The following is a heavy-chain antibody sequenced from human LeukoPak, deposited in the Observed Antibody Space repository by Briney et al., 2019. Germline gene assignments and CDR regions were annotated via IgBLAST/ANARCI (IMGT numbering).Heavy chain of an antibody. CDR2: IIPIFGTA. V-gene: IGHV1-69*05. CDR1: GGTFSSYA. CDR3: ARARNYDFWSGYLDYYYYYMDV. Sequence: SVKVSCKASGGTFSSYAISWVRQAPGQGLEWMGGIIPIFGTANYAQKFQGRVTMTTDTSTSTAYMELRSLRSDDTAVYYCARARNYDFWSGYLDYYYYYMDVWGKGTTVTVSS. D-gene: IGHD3-3*01. J-gene: IGHJ6*03.